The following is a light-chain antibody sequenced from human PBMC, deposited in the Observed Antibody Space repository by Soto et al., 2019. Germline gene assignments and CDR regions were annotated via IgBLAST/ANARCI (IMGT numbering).Light chain of an antibody. J-gene: IGLJ1*01. V-gene: IGLV2-14*01. Sequence: QSALTQPASVSGSPGQSITISCTGTSSDVGGYNYVSWYQQHPGKAPKLMIYDVSNRPSGVSNRFSGSKSGNTASLTISGLQAEDEADYYCSSSTSSSTLGVFGTGTKLTVL. CDR2: DVS. CDR1: SSDVGGYNY. CDR3: SSSTSSSTLGV.